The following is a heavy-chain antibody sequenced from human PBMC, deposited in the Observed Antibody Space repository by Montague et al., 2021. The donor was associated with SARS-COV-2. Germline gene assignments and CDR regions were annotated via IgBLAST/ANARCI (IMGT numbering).Heavy chain of an antibody. CDR2: INHSGST. V-gene: IGHV4-34*01. D-gene: IGHD3-3*01. J-gene: IGHJ3*02. CDR3: ARGQVTIFGVLIMLPAAGALDI. Sequence: TLSLTCAVYDGSFSGYYWSWTRQPPGKGLEWIGEINHSGSTNYNPSLKSRVTISVDTSKNQFSLKLNSVSAADTAVYYCARGQVTIFGVLIMLPAAGALDIWGQGTMVTVSS. CDR1: DGSFSGYY.